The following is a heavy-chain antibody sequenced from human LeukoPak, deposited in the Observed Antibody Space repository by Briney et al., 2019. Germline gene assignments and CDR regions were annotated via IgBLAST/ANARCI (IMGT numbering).Heavy chain of an antibody. CDR1: GFTFSSYS. J-gene: IGHJ6*03. CDR3: VRLSRGAMNYYMDV. D-gene: IGHD3-10*01. V-gene: IGHV3-72*01. Sequence: GGSLRLSCAASGFTFSSYSMNWVRQAPGKGLEWVGRSRNKANSYSTTFGKSVKGRLTISRDESENSLYLQLNSLKTEDTGVYYCVRLSRGAMNYYMDVWGKGTTVTISS. CDR2: SRNKANSYST.